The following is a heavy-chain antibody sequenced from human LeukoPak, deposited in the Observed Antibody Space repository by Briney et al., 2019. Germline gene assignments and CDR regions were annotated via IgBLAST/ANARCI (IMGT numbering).Heavy chain of an antibody. D-gene: IGHD3-10*01. Sequence: SETLSLTCAVYGGSFSGYYWSWIRQPPGKGLEWIGEINHSGSTNYNPSLKSRVTISVDTSKNQFSLKLSSVTAADTAVYYCARDHGSGSYYRANPNPFDYWGQGTLITVSS. CDR1: GGSFSGYY. J-gene: IGHJ4*02. CDR3: ARDHGSGSYYRANPNPFDY. CDR2: INHSGST. V-gene: IGHV4-34*01.